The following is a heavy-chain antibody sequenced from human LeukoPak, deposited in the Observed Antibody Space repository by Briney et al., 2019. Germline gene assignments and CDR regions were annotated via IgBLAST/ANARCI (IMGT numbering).Heavy chain of an antibody. D-gene: IGHD1-7*01. CDR2: IYHSGST. J-gene: IGHJ5*02. CDR3: ARELELFWFDP. CDR1: GYSISSGYY. Sequence: PSETLSLTCTVSGYSISSGYYWGWIRQPPGKGLEWIGSIYHSGSTNYNPSLKSRVTISVDTSKNQFSLKLSSVTAADTAVYYCARELELFWFDPWGQGTLVTVSS. V-gene: IGHV4-38-2*02.